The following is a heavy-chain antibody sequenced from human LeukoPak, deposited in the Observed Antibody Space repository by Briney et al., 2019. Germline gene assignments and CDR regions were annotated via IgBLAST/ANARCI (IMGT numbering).Heavy chain of an antibody. J-gene: IGHJ3*01. D-gene: IGHD3-16*01. V-gene: IGHV3-30*02. CDR1: GFTFRTYG. CDR2: IRYDGSDK. CDR3: AKRADCYDSSRAFYDAFDL. Sequence: HPGGSLRLSCAASGFTFRTYGMHWVRQAPGKGLEWVTFIRYDGSDKYYADSVRGRFTISRDNSKNTLFLQMNSLRFDDTAVYYCAKRADCYDSSRAFYDAFDLWGQGTMVTVSS.